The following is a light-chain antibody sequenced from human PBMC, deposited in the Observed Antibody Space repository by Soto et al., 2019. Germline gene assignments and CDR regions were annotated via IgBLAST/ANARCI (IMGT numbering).Light chain of an antibody. CDR3: QQYGYSPYT. CDR1: QNVTGSY. Sequence: PGERATLSCGASQNVTGSYLAWYQQKPGLAPRLLIYDASSRATGIPDRFSGSGSGTDFTLTISRLEPEDCAVYYCQQYGYSPYTFGQGTKLVIK. V-gene: IGKV3D-20*01. CDR2: DAS. J-gene: IGKJ2*01.